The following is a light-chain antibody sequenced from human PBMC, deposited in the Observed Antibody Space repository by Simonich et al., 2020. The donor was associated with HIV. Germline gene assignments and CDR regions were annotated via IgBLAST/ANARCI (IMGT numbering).Light chain of an antibody. CDR3: QQRTNWLT. J-gene: IGKJ4*01. CDR1: QSVSSN. V-gene: IGKV3-11*01. Sequence: EIVMTQSPATLSVSPGERATLSCRASQSVSSNLAWYQQKPGQAPRLLIYDTSNRATGIPARFSGSGSGTDFTLTINSLEPGDSAVYYCQQRTNWLTFGGGTKVEIK. CDR2: DTS.